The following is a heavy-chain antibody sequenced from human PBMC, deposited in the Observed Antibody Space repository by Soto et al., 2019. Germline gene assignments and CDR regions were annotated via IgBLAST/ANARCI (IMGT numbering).Heavy chain of an antibody. Sequence: SVNVSCKPSAGTFSSYAFSWVRQDPGQGLEWMGGIIPIFGTANYAQKFQGRVTITADESTSTAYMELSSLRSEDTAVYYCARSRPGTTGIYRYYFDYWG. V-gene: IGHV1-69*13. D-gene: IGHD1-1*01. J-gene: IGHJ4*01. CDR2: IIPIFGTA. CDR3: ARSRPGTTGIYRYYFDY. CDR1: AGTFSSYA.